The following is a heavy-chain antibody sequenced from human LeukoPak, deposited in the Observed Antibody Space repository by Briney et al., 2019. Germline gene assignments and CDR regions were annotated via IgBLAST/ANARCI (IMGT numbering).Heavy chain of an antibody. J-gene: IGHJ4*02. CDR3: ARDAPPPAAKLPGLYYFDY. V-gene: IGHV1-69*05. CDR2: IIPIFGTA. Sequence: ASVKVSCKASGGTFSSYAISWVRQAPGQGLEWMGGIIPIFGTANYAQKFQGRVTITTDESTSTAYMELSSLRSEDTAVYYCARDAPPPAAKLPGLYYFDYWGQGTLVTVSS. D-gene: IGHD2-2*01. CDR1: GGTFSSYA.